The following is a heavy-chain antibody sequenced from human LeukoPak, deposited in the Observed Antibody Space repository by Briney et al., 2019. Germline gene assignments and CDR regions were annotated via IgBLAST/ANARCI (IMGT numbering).Heavy chain of an antibody. Sequence: GGSLRLSCAASGFTFSSYAMSWVRQAPGKGLEWVSAISGSGGSTYYADSVKGRFTISRDNAKNSLYLQMNSLRAEDTAVYYCARGSEWSSGVSDYWGQGTLVTVSS. J-gene: IGHJ4*02. V-gene: IGHV3-23*01. CDR3: ARGSEWSSGVSDY. CDR2: ISGSGGST. D-gene: IGHD3-3*01. CDR1: GFTFSSYA.